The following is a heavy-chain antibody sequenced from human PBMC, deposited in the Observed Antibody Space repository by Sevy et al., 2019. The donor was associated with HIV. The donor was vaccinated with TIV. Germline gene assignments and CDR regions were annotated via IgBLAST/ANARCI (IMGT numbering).Heavy chain of an antibody. J-gene: IGHJ5*02. Sequence: ASVKVSCKTSGSTFSDDYVHWVRRAPGAGLEWLGWINCAGANFAEVFQDRLSMTRDASISTAYMELRSLRSADTATYYCATSANVDSSWLDPWGQGTLVTISS. D-gene: IGHD3-22*01. V-gene: IGHV1-2*02. CDR2: INCAGA. CDR3: ATSANVDSSWLDP. CDR1: GSTFSDDY.